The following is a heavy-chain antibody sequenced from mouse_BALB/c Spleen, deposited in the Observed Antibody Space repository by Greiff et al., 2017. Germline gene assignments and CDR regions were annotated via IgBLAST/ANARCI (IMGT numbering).Heavy chain of an antibody. CDR2: ISYSGST. D-gene: IGHD2-3*01. CDR3: ARGDGYYVAY. Sequence: EVQLQESGPGLVKPSQSLSLTCTVTGYSITSDYAWNWIRQFPGNKLEWMGYISYSGSTSYNPSLKSRISITRDTSKNQFFLQLNSVTTEDTATYYCARGDGYYVAYWGQGTLVTVSA. J-gene: IGHJ3*01. V-gene: IGHV3-2*02. CDR1: GYSITSDYA.